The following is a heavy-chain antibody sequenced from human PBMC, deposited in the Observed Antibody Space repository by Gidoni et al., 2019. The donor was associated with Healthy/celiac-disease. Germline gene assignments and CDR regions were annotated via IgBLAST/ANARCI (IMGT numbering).Heavy chain of an antibody. CDR2: IYSGGST. Sequence: LTCAASGVTVSSNYMRWVRQAPGKGLEWVSVIYSGGSTYYADSVKGRFTISRDNPKNTLYLQINSLRAEDTAVYYCATYYYDSSGYYYAFDIWGQGTMVTVSS. CDR1: GVTVSSNY. V-gene: IGHV3-53*01. D-gene: IGHD3-22*01. CDR3: ATYYYDSSGYYYAFDI. J-gene: IGHJ3*02.